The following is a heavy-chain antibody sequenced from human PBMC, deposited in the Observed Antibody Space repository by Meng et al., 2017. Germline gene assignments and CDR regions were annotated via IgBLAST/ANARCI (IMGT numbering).Heavy chain of an antibody. Sequence: QVQGVQSRAEGKKPGASVTVSCKASGYTVTSYGISWVRQAPGQGLEWMGWISAYNGNTNYAQKLQGRVTMTTDTSTSTAYMELRSLRSDDTTVYYCARDRLRGEFDPWGQGTLVTVSS. V-gene: IGHV1-18*01. CDR2: ISAYNGNT. J-gene: IGHJ5*02. D-gene: IGHD3-10*01. CDR3: ARDRLRGEFDP. CDR1: GYTVTSYG.